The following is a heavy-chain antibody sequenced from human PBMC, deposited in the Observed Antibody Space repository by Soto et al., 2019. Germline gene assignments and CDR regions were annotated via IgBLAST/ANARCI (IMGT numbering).Heavy chain of an antibody. Sequence: ASVKVSCKASGYTFTSYGISWVRQAPGQGLEWMGWISAYNGNTNYAQKLQGRVAMTTDASTSTAYMELRSLRSDDTAVYYCARDTGRVWFGELLYFPHYGMDVWGQGTTVTVSS. CDR1: GYTFTSYG. CDR3: ARDTGRVWFGELLYFPHYGMDV. D-gene: IGHD3-10*01. J-gene: IGHJ6*02. CDR2: ISAYNGNT. V-gene: IGHV1-18*01.